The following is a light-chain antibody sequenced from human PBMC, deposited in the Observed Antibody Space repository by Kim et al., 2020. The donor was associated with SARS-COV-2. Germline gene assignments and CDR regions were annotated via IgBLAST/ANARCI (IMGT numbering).Light chain of an antibody. CDR1: AKY. J-gene: IGLJ2*01. CDR2: QDN. CDR3: QAWHSNTHVI. V-gene: IGLV3-1*01. Sequence: AKYVCWYQQKPGQSPVLVIYQDNKRPSGIPERFSGSNSGSTATLTISGTQAMDEADYYCQAWHSNTHVIFGGGTQLTVL.